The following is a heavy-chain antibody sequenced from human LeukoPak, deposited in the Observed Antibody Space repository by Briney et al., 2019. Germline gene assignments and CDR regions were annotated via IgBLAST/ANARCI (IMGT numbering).Heavy chain of an antibody. D-gene: IGHD1-26*01. CDR1: GFTFSSYG. CDR2: IWYDGSNK. J-gene: IGHJ5*02. CDR3: AKEYSGSYYVGWFDP. Sequence: PGRSLRLSCAASGFTFSSYGMHWVRQAPGKGLERVAVIWYDGSNKYYADSVKGRFTISRDNSKNTLYLQMNSLRAEDTAVYYCAKEYSGSYYVGWFDPWGQGTLVTVSS. V-gene: IGHV3-33*06.